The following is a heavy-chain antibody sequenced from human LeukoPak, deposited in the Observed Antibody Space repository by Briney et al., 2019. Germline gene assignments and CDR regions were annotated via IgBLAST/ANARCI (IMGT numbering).Heavy chain of an antibody. J-gene: IGHJ4*02. Sequence: GGSLRLSCAASGFTFSNYGMHWVRQAPGKGLEWEAFIRYDGNNEFYADSVKGRFTISRDNSKSTLYLQMNSLRVEDTAVYYCAKDGGAVVIIPYFDSWGQGTLVTVSS. CDR1: GFTFSNYG. D-gene: IGHD3-3*01. CDR3: AKDGGAVVIIPYFDS. CDR2: IRYDGNNE. V-gene: IGHV3-30*02.